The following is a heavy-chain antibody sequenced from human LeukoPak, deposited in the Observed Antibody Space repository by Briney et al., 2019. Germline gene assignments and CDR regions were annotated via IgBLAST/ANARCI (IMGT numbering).Heavy chain of an antibody. J-gene: IGHJ4*02. D-gene: IGHD6-25*01. Sequence: ASVKVSCKASGYTFTSYAMHWVRQAPGQRLEWVGWINAGNGNTKYSQKFQGRVTITRDTSASTAYMELSSLRSEDTAVYYCARNGSGGGGFDYWGQGTLVTVSS. V-gene: IGHV1-3*01. CDR3: ARNGSGGGGFDY. CDR1: GYTFTSYA. CDR2: INAGNGNT.